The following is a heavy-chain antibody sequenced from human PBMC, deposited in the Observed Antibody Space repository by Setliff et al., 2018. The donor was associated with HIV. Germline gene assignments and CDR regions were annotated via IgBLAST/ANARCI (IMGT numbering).Heavy chain of an antibody. V-gene: IGHV4-61*05. Sequence: LSLTCTVSGGSISGSNYYWGWIRQPPGRGLEWIGYIHSSGTTHYNPSLSSRVTISFDASKKYFSLKLTSVTAADTAMYYCATYSAGEGGRGHWGQGTLVTVSS. CDR3: ATYSAGEGGRGH. CDR1: GGSISGSNYY. CDR2: IHSSGTT. D-gene: IGHD2-15*01. J-gene: IGHJ4*02.